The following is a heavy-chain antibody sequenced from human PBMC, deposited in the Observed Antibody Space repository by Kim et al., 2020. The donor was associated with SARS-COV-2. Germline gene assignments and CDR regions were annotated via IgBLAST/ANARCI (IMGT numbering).Heavy chain of an antibody. Sequence: GGSLGLSCTASGFTFGDYAMSWFRQAPGKGLEWVGFIRSKAYGGTTEYAASVKGRFTISRDDSKSIAYLQMNSLKTEDTAVYYCTREGTGFGELLPSPYYFDYWGQGTLVTVSS. V-gene: IGHV3-49*03. CDR3: TREGTGFGELLPSPYYFDY. J-gene: IGHJ4*02. D-gene: IGHD3-10*01. CDR1: GFTFGDYA. CDR2: IRSKAYGGTT.